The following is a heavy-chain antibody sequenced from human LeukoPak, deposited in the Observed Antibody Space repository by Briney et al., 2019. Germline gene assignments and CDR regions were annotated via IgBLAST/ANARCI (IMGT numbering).Heavy chain of an antibody. V-gene: IGHV4-34*01. CDR1: GGSFSGYS. CDR3: ARWKRRGYSGYDYGARAFDI. J-gene: IGHJ3*02. D-gene: IGHD5-12*01. CDR2: INHGGST. Sequence: TSETLSLTCAVYGGSFSGYSWTWIRQPPGKGLEWIGEINHGGSTNYNPSLKSRVTISVDTSKNQFSLKLSSVTAADTAVYYCARWKRRGYSGYDYGARAFDIWGQETMVTVSS.